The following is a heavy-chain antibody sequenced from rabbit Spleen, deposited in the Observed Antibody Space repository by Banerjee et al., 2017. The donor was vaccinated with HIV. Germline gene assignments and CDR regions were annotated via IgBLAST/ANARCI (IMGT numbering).Heavy chain of an antibody. CDR1: GFSFSSSYY. Sequence: EQLVESGGGLVQPEGSLTLTCTASGFSFSSSYYMCWVRQAPGKGLELIACIYTSSGSTYYATWVKGRFTISKTSSTTVTLQMTSLTAADTATYFCARALYSGTVNNLWGPGTLVTVS. D-gene: IGHD1-1*01. V-gene: IGHV1S45*01. CDR3: ARALYSGTVNNL. J-gene: IGHJ4*01. CDR2: IYTSSGST.